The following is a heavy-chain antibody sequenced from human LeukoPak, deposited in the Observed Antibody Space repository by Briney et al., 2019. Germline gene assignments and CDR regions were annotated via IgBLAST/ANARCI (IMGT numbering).Heavy chain of an antibody. CDR1: GFTFSSYS. CDR2: ISSSSSTI. V-gene: IGHV3-48*01. J-gene: IGHJ6*03. D-gene: IGHD2/OR15-2a*01. CDR3: AKDLSISYYYYMDV. Sequence: GGSLRLSCAASGFTFSSYSMNWVRQAPGKGLEWVSYISSSSSTIYYADSVKGRFTISRDNAKNSLYLQMNSLRPEDAAVYYCAKDLSISYYYYMDVWGKGTTVTVSS.